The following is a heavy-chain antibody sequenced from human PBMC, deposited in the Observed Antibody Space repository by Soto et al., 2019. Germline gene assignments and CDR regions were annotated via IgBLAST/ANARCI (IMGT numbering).Heavy chain of an antibody. CDR3: AKDYSTWCMDV. J-gene: IGHJ6*02. CDR2: ISNDGSNK. V-gene: IGHV3-30*18. D-gene: IGHD6-13*01. CDR1: GFTFRSYG. Sequence: GGSLRLSCAASGFTFRSYGMHWVRQAPGKGLEWVAVISNDGSNKYYADYVKGRFTISRDTSKNTLYLQMNSLRAEDTAVYYCAKDYSTWCMDVWGQGTTVTVSS.